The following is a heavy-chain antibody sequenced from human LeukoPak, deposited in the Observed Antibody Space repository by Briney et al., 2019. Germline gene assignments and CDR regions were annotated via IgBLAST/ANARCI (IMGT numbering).Heavy chain of an antibody. Sequence: GGSLRLSCAASGFTFISYAMNWVRQAPGKGLEWVSGISGSGGSTYYADSVKGRFSISRDNSKNTLYLQMNSLRAEDTAVYYCAKDTAGLVLRSPFDYWGQGTLVTVSS. V-gene: IGHV3-23*01. CDR3: AKDTAGLVLRSPFDY. CDR1: GFTFISYA. CDR2: ISGSGGST. J-gene: IGHJ4*02. D-gene: IGHD3-3*01.